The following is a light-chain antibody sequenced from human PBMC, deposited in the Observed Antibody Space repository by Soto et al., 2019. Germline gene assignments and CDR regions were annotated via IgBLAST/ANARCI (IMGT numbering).Light chain of an antibody. J-gene: IGLJ2*01. CDR1: RSDIGSYNR. Sequence: QSVLTQPPSVSGSPGQSITISCTGTRSDIGSYNRVSWYQQPPGTAPKLMIYEVSNRPSGVPDRFSGSKSGNTASLTISGLQAEDEADYYCSSYTSSITLVFGGGTKLTVL. V-gene: IGLV2-18*02. CDR2: EVS. CDR3: SSYTSSITLV.